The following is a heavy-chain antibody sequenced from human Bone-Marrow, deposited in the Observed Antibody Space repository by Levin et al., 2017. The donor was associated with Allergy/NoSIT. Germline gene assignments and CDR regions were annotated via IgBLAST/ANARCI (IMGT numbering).Heavy chain of an antibody. CDR2: IYHSGST. CDR3: VREDASGSFSLD. V-gene: IGHV4-4*02. CDR1: GDSISISNW. Sequence: SETLSLTCAVSGDSISISNWWSWVRQPPGKGLEWIGEIYHSGSTNYNPSLKSRVTISVDKSKNQFFLKLRSVTAADTAVYYCVREDASGSFSLDWGPGTLVTVSS. D-gene: IGHD3-10*01. J-gene: IGHJ1*01.